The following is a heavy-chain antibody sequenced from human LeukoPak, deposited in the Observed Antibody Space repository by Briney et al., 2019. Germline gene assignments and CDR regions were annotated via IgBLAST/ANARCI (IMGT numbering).Heavy chain of an antibody. CDR1: GFTVSSNS. J-gene: IGHJ4*02. Sequence: PGGSLRLSCTVSGFTVSSNSMSWIRQPPGKGLEWIGYIYYSGSTNYNPSLESRVTISVDTSKNQFSLKLSSVTAADTAVYYCARSFPVYFDYWGQGTLVTVSS. CDR3: ARSFPVYFDY. D-gene: IGHD3-16*02. CDR2: IYYSGST. V-gene: IGHV4-59*02.